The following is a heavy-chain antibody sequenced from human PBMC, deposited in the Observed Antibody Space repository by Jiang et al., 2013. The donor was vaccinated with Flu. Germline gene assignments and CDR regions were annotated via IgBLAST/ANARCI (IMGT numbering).Heavy chain of an antibody. V-gene: IGHV4-61*01. CDR3: ARDVYVWGSYRYGMDV. D-gene: IGHD3-16*02. J-gene: IGHJ6*02. CDR1: GGSVSSGSYY. Sequence: LLKPSETLSLTCTVSGGSVSSGSYYWSWIRQPPGKGLEWIGYIYYSGSTNYNPSLKSRVTISVDTSKNQFSLKLSSVTAADTAVYYCARDVYVWGSYRYGMDVWGQGTTVTVSS. CDR2: IYYSGST.